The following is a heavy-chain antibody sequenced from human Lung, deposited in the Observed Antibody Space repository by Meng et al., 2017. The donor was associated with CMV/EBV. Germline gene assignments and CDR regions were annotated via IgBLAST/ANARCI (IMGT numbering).Heavy chain of an antibody. V-gene: IGHV1-69*05. CDR1: GGTFSSYA. D-gene: IGHD2-2*02. CDR3: ANTTPYCSSTSCYTYFDY. J-gene: IGHJ4*02. Sequence: SXXVSXKASGGTFSSYAISWVRQAPGQGLEWMGGIIPIFGTANYAQKFQGRVTITTDESTSTAYMELSSLRSEDTAVYYCANTTPYCSSTSCYTYFDYWGQGTXVTVSS. CDR2: IIPIFGTA.